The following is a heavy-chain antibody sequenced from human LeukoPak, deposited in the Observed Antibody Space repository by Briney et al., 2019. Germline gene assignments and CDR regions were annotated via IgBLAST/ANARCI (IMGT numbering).Heavy chain of an antibody. CDR1: GFTFSGSA. D-gene: IGHD6-13*01. V-gene: IGHV3-73*01. CDR2: IRSKADSYTT. Sequence: PGGSLKLSCAASGFTFSGSAMHWVRQASGKGLEWLGRIRSKADSYTTAYAASVKGRFIVSRDDSKSTAYLQMNSLKTEDTAVYYCRAAADLNDYWGQGTLVTGSS. J-gene: IGHJ4*02. CDR3: RAAADLNDY.